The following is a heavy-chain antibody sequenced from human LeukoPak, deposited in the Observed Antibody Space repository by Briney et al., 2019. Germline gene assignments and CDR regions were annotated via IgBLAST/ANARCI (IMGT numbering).Heavy chain of an antibody. CDR2: INPNTGST. J-gene: IGHJ4*02. CDR1: GYIFTSYY. V-gene: IGHV1-2*02. D-gene: IGHD2-21*01. CDR3: SVSISPMFDY. Sequence: GASVKVSCKASGYIFTSYYMHWVRQAPGQGLEWMGWINPNTGSTNFAQKFQGRIAMMRATSITTFYMELNSLRSDDTAVYARSVSISPMFDYWGQGTLIPVSS.